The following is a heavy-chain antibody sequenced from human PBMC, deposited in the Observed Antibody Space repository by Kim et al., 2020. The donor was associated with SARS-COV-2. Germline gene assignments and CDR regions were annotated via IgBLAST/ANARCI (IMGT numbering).Heavy chain of an antibody. J-gene: IGHJ4*02. Sequence: DSVRGRFTISRDNTKNSLYLQMNSLGVEDTAVYYCAGPTVWGSGRYYFDYWGQGALVTVSS. V-gene: IGHV3-7*01. D-gene: IGHD3-16*01. CDR3: AGPTVWGSGRYYFDY.